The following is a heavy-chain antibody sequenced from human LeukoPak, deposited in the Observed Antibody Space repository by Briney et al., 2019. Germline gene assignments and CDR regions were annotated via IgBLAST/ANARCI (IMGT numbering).Heavy chain of an antibody. J-gene: IGHJ5*02. CDR1: GFTVSSNY. CDR2: IYSGGST. Sequence: GRSLRLSCAASGFTVSSNYMSWVRQAPGKGLEWVSVIYSGGSTYYADSVKGRFTISRDNSKNTLYLQMNSLRAEDTAVYYCARERPRNWFDPWGQGTLVTVSS. CDR3: ARERPRNWFDP. V-gene: IGHV3-53*01.